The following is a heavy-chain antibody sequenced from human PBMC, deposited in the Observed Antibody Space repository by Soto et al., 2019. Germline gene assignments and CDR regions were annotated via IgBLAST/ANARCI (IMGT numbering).Heavy chain of an antibody. CDR3: TTDGGATRGGLDY. CDR1: GFTFSNAW. Sequence: EVQLVESGGGLVKPGGSLRLSCAASGFTFSNAWMNWVRQAPGKGPEWVGRIKSKTDGGTTDYAAPVKGRFTISRDDSKNTLYLQMNSLKTEDTAVYYCTTDGGATRGGLDYWGQGTLVTVSS. V-gene: IGHV3-15*07. J-gene: IGHJ4*02. CDR2: IKSKTDGGTT. D-gene: IGHD1-26*01.